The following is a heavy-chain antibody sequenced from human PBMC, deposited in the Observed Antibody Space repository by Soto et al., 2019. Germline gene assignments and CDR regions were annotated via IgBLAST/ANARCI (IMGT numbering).Heavy chain of an antibody. CDR3: ARGAVAATSMDV. CDR1: GYTSTSYG. V-gene: IGHV1-18*01. J-gene: IGHJ6*02. D-gene: IGHD6-13*01. CDR2: ISAYNGNT. Sequence: VKVSCKGSGYTSTSYGISWVRQPPGQGLEWMGWISAYNGNTNYAQKLQGRVTMTTDTSTSTAYMELRSLRSDDTAVYYCARGAVAATSMDVWGQGTTVTVSS.